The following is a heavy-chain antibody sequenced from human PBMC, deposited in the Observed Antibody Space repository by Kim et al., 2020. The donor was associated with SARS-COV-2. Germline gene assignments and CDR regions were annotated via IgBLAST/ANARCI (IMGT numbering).Heavy chain of an antibody. D-gene: IGHD2-15*01. CDR2: IFHNGKT. J-gene: IGHJ4*01. CDR1: GGSINAYY. CDR3: AAGGWRAEFVY. V-gene: IGHV4-59*01. Sequence: SETLSLTCVVSGGSINAYYLSWIRQPPGKGLEWIGYIFHNGKTNYNPSFQSRVTISVDNSNNHFSLRLTSVTTADTAVYFCAAGGWRAEFVYLGHCTLV.